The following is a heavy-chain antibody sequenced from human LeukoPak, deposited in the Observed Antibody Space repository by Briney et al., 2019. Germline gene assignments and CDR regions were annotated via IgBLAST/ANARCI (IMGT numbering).Heavy chain of an antibody. J-gene: IGHJ3*01. CDR1: GFTFSSYW. CDR2: IKQDGSEK. D-gene: IGHD3-3*01. CDR3: ARVDDDLDAFDL. Sequence: PGGSLRLSCAASGFTFSSYWMSWVRQAPGKGLEWVANIKQDGSEKYYVDSVKGRFTISRDNAKNSLYLQMSSLTSEDTAVYFCARVDDDLDAFDLWGQGTLVTVSS. V-gene: IGHV3-7*01.